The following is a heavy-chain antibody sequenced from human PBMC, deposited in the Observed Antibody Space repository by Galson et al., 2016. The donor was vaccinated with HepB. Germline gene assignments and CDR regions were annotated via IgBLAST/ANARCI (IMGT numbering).Heavy chain of an antibody. V-gene: IGHV4-59*03. Sequence: TLSLTCTVSGGSINSYYWSWIRQPPGKGLEWIGYIYYTGSTSYNPSLKSRVTISVDTSKNQFSLKLSSVTAADTALYYCAKIWGSSGVFDIWGQGTVVTVSS. D-gene: IGHD3-16*01. CDR3: AKIWGSSGVFDI. CDR1: GGSINSYY. CDR2: IYYTGST. J-gene: IGHJ3*02.